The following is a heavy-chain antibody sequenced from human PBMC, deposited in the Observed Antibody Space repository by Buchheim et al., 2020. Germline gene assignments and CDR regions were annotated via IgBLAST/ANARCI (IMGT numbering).Heavy chain of an antibody. CDR2: MYYSGSV. Sequence: QLQVQESGPGLVKPSETLSLTCTVSSESISGSGNYWVWLRQPPGKGLEWIGTMYYSGSVFHNPSLRSRLSIFVDPSKNQFSLKLNSVTAADTAVYFCVRHRDGTMFNYWGQGTL. CDR3: VRHRDGTMFNY. V-gene: IGHV4-39*01. D-gene: IGHD1-7*01. J-gene: IGHJ4*02. CDR1: SESISGSGNY.